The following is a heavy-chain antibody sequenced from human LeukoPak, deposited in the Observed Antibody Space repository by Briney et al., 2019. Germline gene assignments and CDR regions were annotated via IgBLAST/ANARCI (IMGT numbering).Heavy chain of an antibody. CDR3: ARDFIGYGSGSDVDY. CDR1: GYTFTGYY. CDR2: INPNSGGT. J-gene: IGHJ4*02. D-gene: IGHD3-10*01. Sequence: ASVKVSCKASGYTFTGYYMHWVRQAPGQGLEWMGWINPNSGGTNYAQKFQGRVTMTRDTSISTAYMELSRLRSDDTAVYYCARDFIGYGSGSDVDYWGQGTLVTVSS. V-gene: IGHV1-2*02.